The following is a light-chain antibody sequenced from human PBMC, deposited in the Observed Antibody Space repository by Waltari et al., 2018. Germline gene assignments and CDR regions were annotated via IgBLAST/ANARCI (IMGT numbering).Light chain of an antibody. CDR1: QSISIN. J-gene: IGKJ1*01. CDR3: QQFNDWPRT. Sequence: EVVMTQSPATLSVSPGERVTLSCRASQSISINLVWYQQKPGQAPRLLMYGASTRATDIPARFSGSGSGTEFTLTISSLQSEDAAVYYCQQFNDWPRTFGQGTKVEIK. V-gene: IGKV3-15*01. CDR2: GAS.